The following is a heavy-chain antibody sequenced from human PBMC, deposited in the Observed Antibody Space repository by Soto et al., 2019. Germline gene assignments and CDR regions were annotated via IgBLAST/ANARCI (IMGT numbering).Heavy chain of an antibody. V-gene: IGHV1-8*01. J-gene: IGHJ6*02. Sequence: QVQLVQSGAEVKKPGASVKVSCKASGYTFTSYDINWVRQATGQGLEWMGWMNPNSGNTGYAQKFQGRVTMTRNTSISTAYIELSSLRSEDTAVYYCARGGRYYDSSGYYAYYYYYGMDVWGQGTTVTVSS. CDR2: MNPNSGNT. D-gene: IGHD3-22*01. CDR3: ARGGRYYDSSGYYAYYYYYGMDV. CDR1: GYTFTSYD.